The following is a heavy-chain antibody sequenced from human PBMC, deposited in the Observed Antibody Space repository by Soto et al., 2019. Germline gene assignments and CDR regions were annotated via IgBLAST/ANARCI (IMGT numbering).Heavy chain of an antibody. CDR1: GFTFSDYY. V-gene: IGHV3-11*06. Sequence: PGGSLRLSCAASGFTFSDYYMSWIRQAPGKGLEWVSYISSSSSYTNYADSVKGRFTISRDNAKNSLYLQMNSLRAEDTAVYYCARALQYSSSSEDYWGQGTLVTVSS. D-gene: IGHD6-6*01. CDR3: ARALQYSSSSEDY. CDR2: ISSSSSYT. J-gene: IGHJ4*02.